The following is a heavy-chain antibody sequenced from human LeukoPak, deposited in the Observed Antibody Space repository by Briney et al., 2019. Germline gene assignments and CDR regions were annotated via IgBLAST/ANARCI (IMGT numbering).Heavy chain of an antibody. CDR3: TTDSGGDQDDAFDI. CDR2: ISGSGGST. CDR1: GFTFSSYA. D-gene: IGHD3-10*01. V-gene: IGHV3-23*01. J-gene: IGHJ3*02. Sequence: GGSLRLSCAASGFTFSSYAMSWVRQAPGKGLEWVSAISGSGGSTYYADSVKGRFTISRDSSKNTLYLQMNSLRAEDTAVYYCTTDSGGDQDDAFDIWGQGTMVTVSS.